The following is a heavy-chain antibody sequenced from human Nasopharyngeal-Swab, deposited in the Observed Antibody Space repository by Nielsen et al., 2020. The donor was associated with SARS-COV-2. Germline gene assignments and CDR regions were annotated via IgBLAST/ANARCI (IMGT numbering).Heavy chain of an antibody. V-gene: IGHV7-4-1*02. CDR1: GYTFTSYA. CDR3: ARDRSWYLEDAFDI. D-gene: IGHD6-13*01. J-gene: IGHJ3*02. Sequence: ASVKVSCKASGYTFTSYAMNWVRQAPGQGLEWMEWINTNTGNPTYAQGFTGQFVFSLDTSVSTAYLQISSLKAEDTAVYYCARDRSWYLEDAFDIWGQGTMVTVSS. CDR2: INTNTGNP.